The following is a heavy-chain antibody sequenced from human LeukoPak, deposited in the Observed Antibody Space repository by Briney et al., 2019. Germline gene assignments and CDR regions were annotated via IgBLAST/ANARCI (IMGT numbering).Heavy chain of an antibody. D-gene: IGHD4-17*01. CDR1: GGSISSYY. CDR2: IYYSGST. Sequence: SETLPLTCTVSGGSISSYYWSWFRQPPGKGLEWIGYIYYSGSTNYNPSLKSRVTISVDTSKNQFSLKLSSVTAADTAVYYCARDTDYFDYWGQGTLVTVSS. V-gene: IGHV4-59*12. CDR3: ARDTDYFDY. J-gene: IGHJ4*02.